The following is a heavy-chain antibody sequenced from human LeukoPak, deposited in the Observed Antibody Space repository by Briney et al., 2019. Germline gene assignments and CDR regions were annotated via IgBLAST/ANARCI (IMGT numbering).Heavy chain of an antibody. J-gene: IGHJ4*02. CDR3: ASRPIPVDIFDS. CDR2: MYYTGST. V-gene: IGHV4-59*08. CDR1: GDSISSYY. Sequence: SETLSLTCTVSGDSISSYYWSWIRQPPGKGLEWIGYMYYTGSTTYNPSLKSRVIMSVDTSKNQLSLKLSSVTAADTAVYYCASRPIPVDIFDSWGQGTLVTVSS. D-gene: IGHD6-19*01.